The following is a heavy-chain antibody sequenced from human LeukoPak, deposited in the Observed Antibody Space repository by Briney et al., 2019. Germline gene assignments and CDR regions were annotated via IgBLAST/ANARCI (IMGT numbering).Heavy chain of an antibody. CDR3: ARDLAVANYMDV. Sequence: PGGSLRLSCAASGFTFSSYEMNWVRQAPGKGLEWVSYISSSGSTICYADSVKGRFTISRDNAKNSLYLQMNSLRAEDTAVYYCARDLAVANYMDVWGKGTTVTVSS. D-gene: IGHD6-19*01. CDR1: GFTFSSYE. CDR2: ISSSGSTI. V-gene: IGHV3-48*03. J-gene: IGHJ6*03.